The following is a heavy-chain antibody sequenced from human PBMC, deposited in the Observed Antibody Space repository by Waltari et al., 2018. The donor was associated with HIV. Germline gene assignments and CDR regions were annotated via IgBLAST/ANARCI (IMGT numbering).Heavy chain of an antibody. CDR2: ISHSGTT. J-gene: IGHJ5*02. Sequence: QLQLQQWGTGLLKPSETLPLTCAVYGGSLSASSWGWIRQSPGKGLEWIGQISHSGTTNYNPSLKRRVTMSVDTSRKQLSLKLTSVTAADTAVYYCARGYYYDTTEGWFDPWGQGTLVTVSS. V-gene: IGHV4-34*02. D-gene: IGHD3-22*01. CDR1: GGSLSASS. CDR3: ARGYYYDTTEGWFDP.